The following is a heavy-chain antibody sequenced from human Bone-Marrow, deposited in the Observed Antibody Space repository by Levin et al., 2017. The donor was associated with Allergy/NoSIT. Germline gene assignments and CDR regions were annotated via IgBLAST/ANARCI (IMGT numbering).Heavy chain of an antibody. Sequence: SLKISCAASGFTFDNYDIHWVRLGPGKGLEWVSGITSGNVGYADSVKGRFTISRDNAKSSLYLQINTLRAEDTALYYCARVASGYVGYDWWGQGTLVTVSS. CDR1: GFTFDNYD. D-gene: IGHD5-12*01. CDR2: ITSGNV. CDR3: ARVASGYVGYDW. J-gene: IGHJ4*02. V-gene: IGHV3-9*01.